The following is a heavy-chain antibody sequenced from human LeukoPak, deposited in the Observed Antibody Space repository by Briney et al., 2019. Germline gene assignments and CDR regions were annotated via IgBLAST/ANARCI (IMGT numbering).Heavy chain of an antibody. CDR3: ARRDYGDLTNWFDP. CDR2: IYYSGST. V-gene: IGHV4-39*07. CDR1: GGSISSSSYY. D-gene: IGHD4-17*01. Sequence: SETLSLTCTVSGGSISSSSYYWGWIRQPPGKGLEWIGSIYYSGSTCYNPSLKSRVTISVDTSKNQFSLKLSSVTAADTAVYYCARRDYGDLTNWFDPWGQGTLVTVSS. J-gene: IGHJ5*02.